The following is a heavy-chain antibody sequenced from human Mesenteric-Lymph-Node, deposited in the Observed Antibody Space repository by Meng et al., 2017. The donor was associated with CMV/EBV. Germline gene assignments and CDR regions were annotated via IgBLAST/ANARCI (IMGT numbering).Heavy chain of an antibody. J-gene: IGHJ5*02. Sequence: GGSLRLSCAASGFTFSNSWMHWVCQAPEKGLEWVADIKCDGSEKDYVDSVKGRLTISRDNAKNSLYLQMNSLRAEDTAVYYCARGSLIGGYDILTGLHNWFDPWGQGTLVTVSS. CDR3: ARGSLIGGYDILTGLHNWFDP. CDR1: GFTFSNSW. V-gene: IGHV3-52*01. CDR2: IKCDGSEK. D-gene: IGHD3-9*01.